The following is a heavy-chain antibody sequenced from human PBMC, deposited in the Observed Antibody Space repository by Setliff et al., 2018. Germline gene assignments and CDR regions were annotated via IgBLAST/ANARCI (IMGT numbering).Heavy chain of an antibody. D-gene: IGHD2-15*01. CDR2: ISGSGGST. J-gene: IGHJ4*02. CDR1: GFTFSSYA. CDR3: ARTCSGSGCYAGLES. V-gene: IGHV3-23*01. Sequence: HPGGSLRLSCAASGFTFSSYAMSWVRQAPGKGLEWVSAISGSGGSTYYADSVKGRFTISRDNSKNTLYLQMNSLRAEDTAVYYCARTCSGSGCYAGLESWGQGTPVTVSS.